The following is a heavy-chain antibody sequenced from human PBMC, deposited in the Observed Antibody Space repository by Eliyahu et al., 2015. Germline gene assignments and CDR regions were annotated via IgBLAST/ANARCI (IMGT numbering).Heavy chain of an antibody. V-gene: IGHV3-9*01. CDR1: GFTFENYA. J-gene: IGHJ4*02. CDR3: AKVFLGGITTAPFDY. CDR2: VSWNGYFT. Sequence: EVQLVESGGGPVQPGGSLTLSCAASGFTFENYAMHWVRQVPGKGLEWVIGVSWNGYFTVYAESVQGRFTITRDNAKSYLYLQMNSVRPEDTAVYHCAKVFLGGITTAPFDYWGQGTLVTVSS. D-gene: IGHD4-17*01.